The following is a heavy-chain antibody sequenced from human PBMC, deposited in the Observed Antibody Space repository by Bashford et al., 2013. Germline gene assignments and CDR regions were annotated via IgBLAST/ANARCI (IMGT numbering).Heavy chain of an antibody. Sequence: GESLKISCKGSGYSFTSYWIGWVRQMPGKGLEWMGIIYPGDSDTRYSPSFQGQVTISADKSISTAYLQWSSLKASDTAMYYCARRVIPRYCSSTSCPNDAFDIWGQGTMVTVSS. J-gene: IGHJ3*02. CDR1: GYSFTSYW. D-gene: IGHD2-2*01. V-gene: IGHV5-51*01. CDR2: IYPGDSDT. CDR3: ARRVIPRYCSSTSCPNDAFDI.